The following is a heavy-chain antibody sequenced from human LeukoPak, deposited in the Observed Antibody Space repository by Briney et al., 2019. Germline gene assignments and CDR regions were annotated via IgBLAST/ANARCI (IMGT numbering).Heavy chain of an antibody. V-gene: IGHV4-34*01. Sequence: SETLSLTCGVYGGSFSAYYWSWIRQPPGKGLEWIGEINHSGSTNYNPSLKSRVTISVDTSKNQFSLKLSSVTAADTAVYYCARGRRGRALYYYYGMDVWGQGTTVTVSS. CDR1: GGSFSAYY. CDR2: INHSGST. J-gene: IGHJ6*02. D-gene: IGHD1-26*01. CDR3: ARGRRGRALYYYYGMDV.